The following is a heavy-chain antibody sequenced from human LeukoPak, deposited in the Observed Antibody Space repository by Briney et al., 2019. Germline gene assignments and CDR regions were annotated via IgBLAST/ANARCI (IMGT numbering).Heavy chain of an antibody. Sequence: PSETLSLTCTVSGGSISSSSYYWGWIRQPPGKGLEWIGSIYYSGSTYYNPSLKSRVTISVDTSKNQFSLKLSSVTAADTAVYYCARVRYYYDSSGSTQFYFDYWGQGTLVTVSS. J-gene: IGHJ4*02. D-gene: IGHD3-22*01. CDR3: ARVRYYYDSSGSTQFYFDY. CDR1: GGSISSSSYY. V-gene: IGHV4-39*01. CDR2: IYYSGST.